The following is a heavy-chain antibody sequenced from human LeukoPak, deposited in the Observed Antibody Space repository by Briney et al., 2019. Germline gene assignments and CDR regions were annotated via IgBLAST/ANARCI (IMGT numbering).Heavy chain of an antibody. D-gene: IGHD1-7*01. Sequence: SETLSLTCPVSGGSVSSGSYYWSWIRQPPGKGLEWIGYIYYSGSTNYNPSLKSRVTISVDTSKNQFSLKLSSVTAADTAVYYCARGAPVSLELPWFDPWGQGTLVTVSS. CDR1: GGSVSSGSYY. CDR3: ARGAPVSLELPWFDP. J-gene: IGHJ5*02. CDR2: IYYSGST. V-gene: IGHV4-61*01.